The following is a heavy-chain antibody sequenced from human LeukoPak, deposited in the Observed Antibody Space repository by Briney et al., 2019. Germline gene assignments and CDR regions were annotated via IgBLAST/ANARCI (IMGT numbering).Heavy chain of an antibody. CDR2: ISGNGGST. V-gene: IGHV3-64*01. J-gene: IGHJ5*02. Sequence: GGSLRLSCAASGFTFSSYAMHWVRQAPGKGLEYVSAISGNGGSTYYANSVKGRFTISRDNSKNTLYLQMNSLRAEDTAVYYCARAGYSSSRKTNWFDPWGQGTLVTVSS. CDR1: GFTFSSYA. CDR3: ARAGYSSSRKTNWFDP. D-gene: IGHD6-13*01.